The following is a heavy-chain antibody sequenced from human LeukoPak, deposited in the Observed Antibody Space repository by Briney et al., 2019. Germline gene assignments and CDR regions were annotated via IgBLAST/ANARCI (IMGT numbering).Heavy chain of an antibody. J-gene: IGHJ1*01. CDR1: GFTFSSYG. CDR2: IRYDGSNK. CDR3: AKDVSGGWERALVEYFQH. V-gene: IGHV3-30*02. Sequence: GGSPRLSCAASGFTFSSYGMHWVRQAPGKGLEWVAFIRYDGSNKYYADSVKGRFAISRDNSKNTLYLQMNSLRAEDTAVYHCAKDVSGGWERALVEYFQHWGQGTLVTVSS. D-gene: IGHD6-19*01.